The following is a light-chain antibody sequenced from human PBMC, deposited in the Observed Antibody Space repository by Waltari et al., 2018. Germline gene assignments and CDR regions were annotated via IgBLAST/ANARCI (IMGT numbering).Light chain of an antibody. J-gene: IGKJ4*01. CDR3: QHYNTWPLT. CDR1: QSVTAI. CDR2: GLS. Sequence: SYRASQSVTAIFALYQQKPTQAPRLLFYGLSFRTTDIPAMFSGSGSGTDFTLTISSLHSEDFATYYCQHYNTWPLTFGGRTKVEIK. V-gene: IGKV3-15*01.